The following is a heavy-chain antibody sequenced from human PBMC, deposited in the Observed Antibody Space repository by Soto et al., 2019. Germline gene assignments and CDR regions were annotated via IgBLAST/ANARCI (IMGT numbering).Heavy chain of an antibody. CDR2: INHSGST. CDR1: GGSFSGYY. V-gene: IGHV4-34*01. CDR3: ARGRTAMGYYYYYYGMDV. Sequence: PSETLSLTCAVYGGSFSGYYWSWIRQPPGKGLEWIGEINHSGSTNYNPSLKSRVTISVDTSKNQFSLKLSSVTAADTAVYYCARGRTAMGYYYYYYGMDVWGQGTTVTVSS. J-gene: IGHJ6*02. D-gene: IGHD5-18*01.